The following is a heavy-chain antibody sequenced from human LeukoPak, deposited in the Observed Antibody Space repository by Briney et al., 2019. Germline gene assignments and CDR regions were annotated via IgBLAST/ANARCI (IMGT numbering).Heavy chain of an antibody. J-gene: IGHJ4*02. V-gene: IGHV3-53*01. CDR3: ASGGDPQWLVHGEY. Sequence: AGGSLRLSCAASGFSVSSNYMIWVGQAPGKGLEWVSVLYSAGSTYFADSVKGRFTISRDNSKNTLYLQMNSLKPEDTAVYYCASGGDPQWLVHGEYWGQGTLVTVSS. D-gene: IGHD6-19*01. CDR1: GFSVSSNY. CDR2: LYSAGST.